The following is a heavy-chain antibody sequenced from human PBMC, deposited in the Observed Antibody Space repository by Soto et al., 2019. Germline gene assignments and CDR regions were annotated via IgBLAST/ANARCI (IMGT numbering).Heavy chain of an antibody. CDR2: IYYSGRT. CDR1: GGSIRDYF. Sequence: PSETLSLTCTVSGGSIRDYFWTWIRQPPGKGLEWIGYIYYSGRTNYNPSLKSRVSISVDTSKNHFSLQLRSVTAADTAVYYCARGGGDDFGDSEGFDYWGQGTLVTVSS. D-gene: IGHD4-17*01. J-gene: IGHJ4*02. CDR3: ARGGGDDFGDSEGFDY. V-gene: IGHV4-59*01.